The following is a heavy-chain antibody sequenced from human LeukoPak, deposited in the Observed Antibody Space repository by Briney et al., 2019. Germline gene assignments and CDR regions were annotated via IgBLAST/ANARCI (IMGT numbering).Heavy chain of an antibody. CDR2: ISYDGSNK. J-gene: IGHJ4*02. CDR1: GFTFSSYA. CDR3: ARDVGVGAIDY. D-gene: IGHD1-26*01. Sequence: GSLRLSCAASGFTFSSYAMHWVRQAPGKGLEWVAVISYDGSNKYYADSVKGRFTISRDNSKNTLYLQMNSLRAEDTAVYYCARDVGVGAIDYWGQGTLVTVSS. V-gene: IGHV3-30*04.